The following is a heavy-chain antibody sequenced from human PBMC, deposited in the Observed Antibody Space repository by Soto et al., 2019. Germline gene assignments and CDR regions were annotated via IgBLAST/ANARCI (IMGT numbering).Heavy chain of an antibody. Sequence: SLRRSAAGCGLTVGNYRMRWFRQAPGKGLEWVSAISGSGGSTYYADSVKGRFTISRDNSKNTLYLQMNSLRAEDTAVYYCAKARTTVTTYYFDYWGQGTLVTVSS. V-gene: IGHV3-23*01. CDR3: AKARTTVTTYYFDY. CDR2: ISGSGGST. CDR1: GLTVGNYR. D-gene: IGHD4-17*01. J-gene: IGHJ4*02.